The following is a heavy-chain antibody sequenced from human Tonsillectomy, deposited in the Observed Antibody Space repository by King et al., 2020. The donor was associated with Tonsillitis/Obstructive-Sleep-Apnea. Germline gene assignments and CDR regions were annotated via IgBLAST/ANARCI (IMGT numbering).Heavy chain of an antibody. CDR1: GFTLSSYG. Sequence: VQLVESGGGLVQPGGSLRLSCAASGFTLSSYGMKWVRQAPGKGLEWVSGIRASGSTYYADSVKGRFTISRDSSKNTLNLQMNSLRAEDTAVYYCEPYCSATSCSGGVPDYWGQGTLVTVSS. D-gene: IGHD2-2*01. V-gene: IGHV3-23*04. CDR3: EPYCSATSCSGGVPDY. CDR2: IRASGST. J-gene: IGHJ4*02.